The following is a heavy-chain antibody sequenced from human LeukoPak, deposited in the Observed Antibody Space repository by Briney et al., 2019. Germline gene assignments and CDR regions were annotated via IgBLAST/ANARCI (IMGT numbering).Heavy chain of an antibody. D-gene: IGHD3-22*01. CDR3: ARAPSFGYDSSGYYASSHDAFDI. Sequence: SVKVSCKASGGTVRRFAINWVRQAPGQGLEWMGEIIPIFGTANYAQKFQGRVTITADKSTSTAYMEPSSLRSEDTAVYYCARAPSFGYDSSGYYASSHDAFDIWGQGTMVTVSS. J-gene: IGHJ3*02. V-gene: IGHV1-69*06. CDR2: IIPIFGTA. CDR1: GGTVRRFA.